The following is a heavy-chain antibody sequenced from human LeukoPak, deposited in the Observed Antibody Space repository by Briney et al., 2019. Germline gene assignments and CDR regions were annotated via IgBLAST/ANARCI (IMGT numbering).Heavy chain of an antibody. CDR1: GFTFSSYW. J-gene: IGHJ4*02. CDR3: AKRGVVIRVILVGFHKEANYFDS. V-gene: IGHV3-23*01. CDR2: ISGSGGRT. Sequence: GGSLRLSCAASGFTFSSYWMSWVRQAPGKGLEWVAGISGSGGRTNYADSVKGRFTISRDNPKNTLYLQMNSLRAEDTAVYFCAKRGVVIRVILVGFHKEANYFDSWGQGVLVTVSS. D-gene: IGHD3-22*01.